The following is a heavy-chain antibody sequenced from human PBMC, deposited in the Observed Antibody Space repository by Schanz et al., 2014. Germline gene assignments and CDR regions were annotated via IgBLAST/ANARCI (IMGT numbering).Heavy chain of an antibody. CDR2: TNGDGTNA. CDR3: ARDTSYGMDV. V-gene: IGHV3-21*01. J-gene: IGHJ6*02. CDR1: GFTFSSYA. Sequence: EVQLVESGGGLVKPGGSLRLSCAASGFTFSSYAMSWVRQAPGKGLEWVSCTNGDGTNAKYADSVKGRFTISRDNAKISLYLQMNSLRVEDTAVYYCARDTSYGMDVWGQGTTVTVSS.